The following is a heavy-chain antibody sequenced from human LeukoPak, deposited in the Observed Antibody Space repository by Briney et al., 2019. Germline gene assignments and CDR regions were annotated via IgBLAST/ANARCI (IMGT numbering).Heavy chain of an antibody. CDR1: GFTFSSYA. D-gene: IGHD3-22*01. J-gene: IGHJ3*02. CDR3: AKPHGSGYGPFDI. Sequence: PGGSLRLSCAASGFTFSSYAMGWVRQAPGKGLEWVSAISGSGASTSYADSVKGRFTISRDNSKNTLYLQMNSLRAEDTAVYYCAKPHGSGYGPFDIWGQGTMVTVSS. V-gene: IGHV3-23*01. CDR2: ISGSGAST.